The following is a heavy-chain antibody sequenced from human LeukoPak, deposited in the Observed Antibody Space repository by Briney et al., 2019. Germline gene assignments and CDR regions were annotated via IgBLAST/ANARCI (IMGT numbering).Heavy chain of an antibody. Sequence: GGSLRLSCAASGFTFSTYSMNWVRQAPGKGLEWVSSISSSSSYIYYADSVKGRFTISRDNAKNSLYLQMNSLRAEDTAVYYCARDLLGIALHAFDIWGQGTMVTVSS. D-gene: IGHD3-16*01. V-gene: IGHV3-21*01. CDR2: ISSSSSYI. J-gene: IGHJ3*02. CDR3: ARDLLGIALHAFDI. CDR1: GFTFSTYS.